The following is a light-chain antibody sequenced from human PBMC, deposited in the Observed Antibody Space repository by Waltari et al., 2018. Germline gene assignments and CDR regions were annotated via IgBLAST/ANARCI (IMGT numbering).Light chain of an antibody. J-gene: IGKJ1*01. CDR1: RSVFYTDNHKNY. CDR3: HQHYTTPWT. Sequence: DIAMTQSPDSLAVSLGERATINCKSSRSVFYTDNHKNYLTWYQKKPGQPPQLLISWASTRESGVPDRFIGSGSGTDFTLTISSLQAEDVAVYYCHQHYTTPWTFGQGTLVEL. V-gene: IGKV4-1*01. CDR2: WAS.